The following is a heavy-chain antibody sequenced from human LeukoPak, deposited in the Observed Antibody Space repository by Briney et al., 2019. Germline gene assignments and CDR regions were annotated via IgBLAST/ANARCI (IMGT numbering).Heavy chain of an antibody. J-gene: IGHJ3*02. Sequence: PGRSLRLSCAASGFTFSSYGMHWVRQAPGKGLEWVAVISYDGSNKYYADSVKGRFTISRDNSKNTLYLQMNSLRAEDTAVYYCARDPRSPYYYDSSGYYARNSVAFVIWGQGTMVTVSS. V-gene: IGHV3-30*19. CDR3: ARDPRSPYYYDSSGYYARNSVAFVI. D-gene: IGHD3-22*01. CDR2: ISYDGSNK. CDR1: GFTFSSYG.